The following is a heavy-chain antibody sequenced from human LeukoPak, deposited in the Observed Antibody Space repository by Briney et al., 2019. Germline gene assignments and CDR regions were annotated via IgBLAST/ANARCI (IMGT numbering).Heavy chain of an antibody. CDR3: ARNYYGSGTYYNWFDP. CDR2: MYTSGNT. V-gene: IGHV4-4*07. CDR1: RGSIISNY. D-gene: IGHD3-10*01. J-gene: IGHJ5*02. Sequence: SETLSLTCTVSRGSIISNYWSWIRQPAGKGLEWIGRMYTSGNTNYNPSLKSRVTMSVDTSKNQFSLKLNSVTAADTAVYYCARNYYGSGTYYNWFDPWGQGTLVTVSS.